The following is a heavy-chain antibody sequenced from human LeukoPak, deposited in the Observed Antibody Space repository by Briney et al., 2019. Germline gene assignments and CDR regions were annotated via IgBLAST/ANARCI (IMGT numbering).Heavy chain of an antibody. CDR2: IIPIFGTA. V-gene: IGHV1-69*13. Sequence: SVKVSCKASGYTFTSYYMHWVRQAPGQGLEWVGGIIPIFGTANYAQKFQGRVTITADESTSTAYMELSSLRSEDTAVYYCARGFAAAAGRPAYYYYYYMDVWGKGTTVTISS. D-gene: IGHD6-13*01. CDR3: ARGFAAAAGRPAYYYYYYMDV. CDR1: GYTFTSYY. J-gene: IGHJ6*03.